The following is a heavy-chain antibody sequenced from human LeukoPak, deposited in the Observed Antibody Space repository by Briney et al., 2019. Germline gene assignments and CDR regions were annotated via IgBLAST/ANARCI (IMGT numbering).Heavy chain of an antibody. Sequence: SGESLRLSCAASGFTFSSYWMSWVRQAPGKGLEWVANIKQDGSEKYYVDSVKGRFTISRDNAKNSLYLQMNSLRAEDTAVYYCARGLVFWGFYYYYMDVWGKGTTVTVSS. J-gene: IGHJ6*03. CDR1: GFTFSSYW. D-gene: IGHD3-16*01. CDR3: ARGLVFWGFYYYYMDV. V-gene: IGHV3-7*01. CDR2: IKQDGSEK.